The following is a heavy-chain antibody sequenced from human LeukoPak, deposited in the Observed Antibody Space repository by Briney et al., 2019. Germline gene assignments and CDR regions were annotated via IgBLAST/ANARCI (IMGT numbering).Heavy chain of an antibody. CDR1: GYTFTSNY. Sequence: ASVKVSCKAFGYTFTSNYMHWVRQAPGQGLEWMGVISPSGGSTTYAQKFQGRVTLARDMSTSTDYLELSSLRSDDTAVYYCARDQYWEQLGYYFDYWGQGTLVTVSS. CDR3: ARDQYWEQLGYYFDY. J-gene: IGHJ4*02. CDR2: ISPSGGST. V-gene: IGHV1-46*01. D-gene: IGHD2/OR15-2a*01.